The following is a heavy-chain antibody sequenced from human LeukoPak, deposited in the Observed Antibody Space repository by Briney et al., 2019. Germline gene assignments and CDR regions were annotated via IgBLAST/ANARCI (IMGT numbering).Heavy chain of an antibody. CDR1: GFTFSSYG. V-gene: IGHV3-30*03. CDR2: ISYDGSNK. CDR3: ARVLEAAAGASGY. Sequence: PGGSLRLSCAASGFTFSSYGMHWVRQAPGKGLEWVAVISYDGSNKYYADSVKGRFTISRDNAKNSLYLQMNSLRAEDTAVYYCARVLEAAAGASGYWGQGTLVTVSS. J-gene: IGHJ4*02. D-gene: IGHD6-13*01.